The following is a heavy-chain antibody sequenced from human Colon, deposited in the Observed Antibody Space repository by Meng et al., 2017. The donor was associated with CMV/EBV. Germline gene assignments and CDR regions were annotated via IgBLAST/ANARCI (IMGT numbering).Heavy chain of an antibody. CDR3: ATYHRGPDFFLDH. D-gene: IGHD1-14*01. J-gene: IGHJ4*02. CDR2: ISKDGSDT. CDR1: GFIFTTYA. V-gene: IGHV3-23*03. Sequence: GSLRLSCAASGFIFTTYAMSWVRQAPGKGLEWVSVISKDGSDTYYGDSMNGRFTMSRDDATNMVYLQMSSLRPDDTARYFCATYHRGPDFFLDHWGQGTLVTVSS.